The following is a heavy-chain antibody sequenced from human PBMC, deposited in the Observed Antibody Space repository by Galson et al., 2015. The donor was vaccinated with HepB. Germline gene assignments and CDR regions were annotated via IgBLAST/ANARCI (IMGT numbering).Heavy chain of an antibody. CDR2: IDPSDSYT. CDR1: GYSFTSYW. J-gene: IGHJ4*02. V-gene: IGHV5-10-1*01. Sequence: QSGAEVKKPGESLRISCKGSGYSFTSYWISWVRQMPGKGLEWMGRIDPSDSYTNYSPSFQGHVTISADKSISTAYLQWSSLEASDTAMYYCARHSESGVVSAAIGNFDYWGQGTLVTVSS. D-gene: IGHD2-2*02. CDR3: ARHSESGVVSAAIGNFDY.